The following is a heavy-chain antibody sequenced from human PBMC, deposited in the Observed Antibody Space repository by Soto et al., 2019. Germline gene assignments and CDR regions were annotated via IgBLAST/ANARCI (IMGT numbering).Heavy chain of an antibody. D-gene: IGHD3-22*01. Sequence: PGGSLRLSCVASGFTFMSYAMHWVRQTPGKGPEWVAVISYDGSNKHYADSVKGRFSISRDNSKNMLYLQMDSLSTEDTAVYYCVRSMIIVVRLIGLDYWGQGTLVTVSS. CDR3: VRSMIIVVRLIGLDY. J-gene: IGHJ4*02. CDR2: ISYDGSNK. CDR1: GFTFMSYA. V-gene: IGHV3-30-3*01.